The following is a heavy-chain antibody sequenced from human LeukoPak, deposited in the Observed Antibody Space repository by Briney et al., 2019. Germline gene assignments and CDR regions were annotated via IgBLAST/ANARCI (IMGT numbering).Heavy chain of an antibody. D-gene: IGHD6-13*01. J-gene: IGHJ5*02. CDR2: IYYSGST. CDR1: GGSISSYY. V-gene: IGHV4-39*07. Sequence: SEPLSLTCTVSGGSISSYYWGWFRQPPGKGLEWIGSIYYSGSTYYNPSLRSRVTISVDTSKNQFSLTLSSVTAADTAVYYCARVEKYTTSGPTDPWGQGTLVTVSS. CDR3: ARVEKYTTSGPTDP.